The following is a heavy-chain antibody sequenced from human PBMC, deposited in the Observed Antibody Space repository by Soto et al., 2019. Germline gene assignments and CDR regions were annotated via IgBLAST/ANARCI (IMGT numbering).Heavy chain of an antibody. CDR3: MMVVAPGLDY. Sequence: GASVKVSCKASGYTFTSYYMHWVRQAPGQGLEWMGIINPSGGSTNYNPSLKSRVTISVDTSKNQFSLKLSSVTAADTAVYYCMMVVAPGLDYWGQGTLVTVSS. D-gene: IGHD2-15*01. CDR2: INPSGGST. CDR1: GYTFTSYY. J-gene: IGHJ4*02. V-gene: IGHV1-46*01.